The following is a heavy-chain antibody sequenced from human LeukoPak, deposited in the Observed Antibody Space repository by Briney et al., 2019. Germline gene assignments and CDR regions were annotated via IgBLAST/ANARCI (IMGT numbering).Heavy chain of an antibody. CDR1: GFTFSSYG. CDR2: ISYDGSNK. D-gene: IGHD6-19*01. CDR3: AKDHKSGSSGWNEGDDYFDY. V-gene: IGHV3-30*18. J-gene: IGHJ4*02. Sequence: GGSLRLSCAASGFTFSSYGMHWVRQAPGKGLEWVAVISYDGSNKYYADSVKGRFTISRDNSKNTLYLQMNSLRAEDTAVYYCAKDHKSGSSGWNEGDDYFDYWGQGTLVTVSS.